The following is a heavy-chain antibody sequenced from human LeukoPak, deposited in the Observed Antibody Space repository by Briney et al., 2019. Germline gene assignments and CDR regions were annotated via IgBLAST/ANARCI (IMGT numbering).Heavy chain of an antibody. J-gene: IGHJ1*01. Sequence: GGSLRLSCAASGFTFSSYWMSWVRQAPGKGLEWVANIKQDGSEIYYVDSVKGRFTISRDNAKNSLFLQMNSLRAEDTAVYYCARDYTYSYGLYWGQGILVTVSS. CDR2: IKQDGSEI. D-gene: IGHD5-18*01. CDR3: ARDYTYSYGLY. V-gene: IGHV3-7*01. CDR1: GFTFSSYW.